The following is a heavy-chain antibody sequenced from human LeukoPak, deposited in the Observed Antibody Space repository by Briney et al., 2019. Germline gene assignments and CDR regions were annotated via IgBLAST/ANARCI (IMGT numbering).Heavy chain of an antibody. J-gene: IGHJ4*02. CDR2: IYHSGGT. CDR1: GGSISSGGYS. D-gene: IGHD3-22*01. Sequence: SETLSLTCAVSGGSISSGGYSWSWIRQPPGKGLEWIGYIYHSGGTYYNPSLKSRVTISVDRSKNQFSLKLSSVTATDTAVYYCARDRDSSGYFDYWGQGTLVTVSS. V-gene: IGHV4-30-2*01. CDR3: ARDRDSSGYFDY.